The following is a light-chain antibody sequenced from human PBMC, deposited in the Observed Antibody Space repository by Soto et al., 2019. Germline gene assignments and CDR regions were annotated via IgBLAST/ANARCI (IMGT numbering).Light chain of an antibody. J-gene: IGKJ1*01. CDR3: QQYHTYSWT. Sequence: DIQMTQSPSTLSASIGDRVTITCRASQTINTWLAWYQQKPGKAPNLLIDKASSLESGVPSRFSGSGSGTEFTLTISGLQPDDFATYYCQQYHTYSWTFGQGTKVDIK. V-gene: IGKV1-5*03. CDR1: QTINTW. CDR2: KAS.